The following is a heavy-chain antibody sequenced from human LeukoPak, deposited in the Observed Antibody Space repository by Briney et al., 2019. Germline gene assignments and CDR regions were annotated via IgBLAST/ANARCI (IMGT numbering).Heavy chain of an antibody. V-gene: IGHV3-43*02. CDR2: ISGDGGST. J-gene: IGHJ4*02. Sequence: PGGSLRLSCAASGFTFDDYAMHWVRQAPGKGLEWVSLISGDGGSTYYADSVKGRFTISRDNAKNSLYLQMNSLRAEDTAVYYCAGGWGPMVVSYWGQGTLVTVSS. CDR1: GFTFDDYA. CDR3: AGGWGPMVVSY. D-gene: IGHD2-8*02.